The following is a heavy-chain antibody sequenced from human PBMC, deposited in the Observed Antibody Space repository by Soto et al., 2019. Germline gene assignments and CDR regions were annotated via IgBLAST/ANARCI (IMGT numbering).Heavy chain of an antibody. Sequence: QVQLQESGPGLVKPSGTLSLTCAVSIGSISSSDWWSWVRQPPGKVLEWIGEIPHLGSTNYPPSRKSRVTISVGKSKTQYSLKLSSVTAADTAVYCCARCHYDDIWGSYRPYLDSWGQGTLVTVSS. CDR1: IGSISSSDW. V-gene: IGHV4-4*01. J-gene: IGHJ4*02. D-gene: IGHD3-16*02. CDR3: ARCHYDDIWGSYRPYLDS. CDR2: IPHLGST.